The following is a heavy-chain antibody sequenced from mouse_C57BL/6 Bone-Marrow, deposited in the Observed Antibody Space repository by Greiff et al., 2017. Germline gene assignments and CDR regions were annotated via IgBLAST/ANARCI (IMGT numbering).Heavy chain of an antibody. CDR1: GFTFSSYA. J-gene: IGHJ4*01. CDR3: TRGRVCDVDAMDY. Sequence: EVQLVESGEGLVKPGGSLKLSCAASGFTFSSYAMSWVRQTPEKRLEWVAYISSGGDYIYYADTVKGRFTISRDNARNTRYLQMSSLKSEDTAMYYCTRGRVCDVDAMDYWGQGTSVTVSS. V-gene: IGHV5-9-1*02. CDR2: ISSGGDYI.